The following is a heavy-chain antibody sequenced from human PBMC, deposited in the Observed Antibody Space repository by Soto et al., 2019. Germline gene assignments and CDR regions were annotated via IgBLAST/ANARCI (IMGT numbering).Heavy chain of an antibody. D-gene: IGHD5-12*01. Sequence: ASVKVSCKASGYTFTSYAMHWVRQAPGQRLEWMGWINAGNGNTKYSQKFQGRVTITRDTSASTAYMELSGLRSEDTAVYYCARDLEYSGYDYYYYYGMDVWGQGTTVTVS. CDR3: ARDLEYSGYDYYYYYGMDV. CDR2: INAGNGNT. J-gene: IGHJ6*02. CDR1: GYTFTSYA. V-gene: IGHV1-3*01.